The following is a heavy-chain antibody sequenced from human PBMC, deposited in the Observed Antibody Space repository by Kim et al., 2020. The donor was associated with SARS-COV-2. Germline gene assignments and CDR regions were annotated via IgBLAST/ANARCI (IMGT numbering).Heavy chain of an antibody. Sequence: FQGRVTITADESTSTAYMELSSLRSEDTAVYYCARDRGIVVVPAAMELDYWGQGTLVTVSS. J-gene: IGHJ4*02. V-gene: IGHV1-69*01. CDR3: ARDRGIVVVPAAMELDY. D-gene: IGHD2-2*01.